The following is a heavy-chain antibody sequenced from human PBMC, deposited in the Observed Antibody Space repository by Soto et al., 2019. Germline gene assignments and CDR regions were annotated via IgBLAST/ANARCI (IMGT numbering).Heavy chain of an antibody. CDR1: GGSMSSGVYA. CDR2: IYHSGST. V-gene: IGHV4-30-2*01. Sequence: PSETLSLTCTVSGGSMSSGVYAWSWIRQPPGKGLEWIGYIYHSGSTYYNPSLKSRVTISVDRSKNQFSLKLSSVTAADTAVYYCARTLSSGWYDRGIGENWFDPWGQGTLVTVSS. CDR3: ARTLSSGWYDRGIGENWFDP. D-gene: IGHD6-19*01. J-gene: IGHJ5*02.